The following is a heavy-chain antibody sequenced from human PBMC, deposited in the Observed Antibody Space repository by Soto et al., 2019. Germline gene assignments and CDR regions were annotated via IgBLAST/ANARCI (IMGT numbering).Heavy chain of an antibody. CDR2: MSPDSGST. J-gene: IGHJ3*01. Sequence: QVQVVQSGAEVKKPGASVKVSCKASGYTFSTYDINWVRQAPGQGLEWMGWMSPDSGSTGYAPKFQDRITMTRDTAKSTAYMELSSLRWEDTAVYYCAHWDLWGQGTMVTVSS. V-gene: IGHV1-8*01. CDR3: AHWDL. D-gene: IGHD1-1*01. CDR1: GYTFSTYD.